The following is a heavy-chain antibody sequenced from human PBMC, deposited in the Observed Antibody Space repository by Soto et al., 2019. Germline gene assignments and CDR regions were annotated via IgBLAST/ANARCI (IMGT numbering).Heavy chain of an antibody. V-gene: IGHV1-2*02. D-gene: IGHD1-1*01. CDR3: TRENMENSAGLYDAFDI. CDR2: MNPKSGGA. CDR1: GYTFTSYY. J-gene: IGHJ3*02. Sequence: ASVKVSCKASGYTFTSYYMHWVRQAPGQGLEWMGWMNPKSGGAYFAQKFQGRVTLTRDTSIGTAYIEVNSLTSDDTAVYFCTRENMENSAGLYDAFDIWGQGTTVTVSS.